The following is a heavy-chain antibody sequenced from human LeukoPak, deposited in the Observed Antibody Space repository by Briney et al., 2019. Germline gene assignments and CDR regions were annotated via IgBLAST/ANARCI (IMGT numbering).Heavy chain of an antibody. CDR1: GFTFSSYA. J-gene: IGHJ4*02. CDR2: ISGSGGST. CDR3: ARSVVAALFDY. V-gene: IGHV3-23*01. Sequence: GGSLRLSCAASGFTFSSYAMSWVRQAPGKGLEWVSAISGSGGSTYYADSVKGRFTISGDNSKNTLYLQMNSLRAEDMAVYYCARSVVAALFDYWGQGTLVTVSS. D-gene: IGHD2-15*01.